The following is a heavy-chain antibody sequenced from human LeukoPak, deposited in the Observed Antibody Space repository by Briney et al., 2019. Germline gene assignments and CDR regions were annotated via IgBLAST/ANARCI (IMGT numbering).Heavy chain of an antibody. D-gene: IGHD2-15*01. CDR1: GFTFNKYD. CDR3: AKDHDTGGAAYHFDY. J-gene: IGHJ4*02. Sequence: GRSLRLSCAASGFTFNKYDMHWVRQAPGKGLEWVAVISSDGSDKYYADSVKGRFTISRGNSKNTLYLQMNSLSSDDTAVYYCAKDHDTGGAAYHFDYWGQGTLVTVSS. V-gene: IGHV3-30*18. CDR2: ISSDGSDK.